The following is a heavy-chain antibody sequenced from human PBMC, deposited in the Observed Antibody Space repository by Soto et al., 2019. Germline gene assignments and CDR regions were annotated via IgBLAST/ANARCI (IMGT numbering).Heavy chain of an antibody. Sequence: SVKVSCTASGGTFSSYTISWVRQAPGQGLEWMGRIIPILGIANYAQKFQGRVTITADKSTSTAYMELSSLRSEDTAVYYCASTPSTMVRGPYYFDYWGQGTLVTVSS. D-gene: IGHD3-10*01. CDR1: GGTFSSYT. CDR3: ASTPSTMVRGPYYFDY. V-gene: IGHV1-69*02. CDR2: IIPILGIA. J-gene: IGHJ4*02.